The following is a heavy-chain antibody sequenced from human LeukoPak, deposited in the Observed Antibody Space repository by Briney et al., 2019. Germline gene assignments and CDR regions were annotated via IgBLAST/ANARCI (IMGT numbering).Heavy chain of an antibody. CDR2: ISYDGSNK. V-gene: IGHV3-30*18. CDR3: AKDQDIVVVPAAMLTNWFDP. J-gene: IGHJ5*02. CDR1: GFTFSSYG. Sequence: GGSLRLSCAASGFTFSSYGMHWIRQAPGKGLDWVAVISYDGSNKYYADSVKGRFTISRDNSKNTLYLQMNSLRAEDTAVYYCAKDQDIVVVPAAMLTNWFDPWGQGTLVTVSS. D-gene: IGHD2-2*01.